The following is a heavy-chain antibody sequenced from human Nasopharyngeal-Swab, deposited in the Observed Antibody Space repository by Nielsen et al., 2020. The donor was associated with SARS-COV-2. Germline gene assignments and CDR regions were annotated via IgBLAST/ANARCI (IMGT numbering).Heavy chain of an antibody. CDR3: ATEAAAGSDWFDP. D-gene: IGHD6-13*01. CDR1: GGSISSSSYY. J-gene: IGHJ5*02. V-gene: IGHV4-39*07. CDR2: IYYSGST. Sequence: SETLSLTCTVSGGSISSSSYYWGWIRQPSGKGLEWIGSIYYSGSTYYNPSLKSRVTISVDTSKNQFSLKLSSVTAADTAVYYCATEAAAGSDWFDPWGQGTLVTVSS.